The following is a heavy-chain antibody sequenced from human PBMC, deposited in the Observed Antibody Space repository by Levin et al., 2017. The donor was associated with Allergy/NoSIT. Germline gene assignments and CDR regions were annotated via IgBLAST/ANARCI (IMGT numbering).Heavy chain of an antibody. CDR2: IYPGDSDT. V-gene: IGHV5-51*01. CDR1: SDSLAKYW. Sequence: AGESLKISCKTSSDSLAKYWIGWVRQMPGKGLEWMGIIYPGDSDTRYNPSFQALITISADKSISTAYLQWSSLKTSDTATYYCARGSDISGYYFDFWGQGTLVTVSS. D-gene: IGHD3-22*01. J-gene: IGHJ4*02. CDR3: ARGSDISGYYFDF.